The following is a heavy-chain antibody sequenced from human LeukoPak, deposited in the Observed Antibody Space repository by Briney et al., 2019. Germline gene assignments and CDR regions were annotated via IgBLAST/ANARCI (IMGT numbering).Heavy chain of an antibody. CDR3: ARAQSYYDFWSGSYYFDY. V-gene: IGHV1-46*01. Sequence: ASVKVSCKASGYTFTSYYMHWVRQAPGQGLEWMGIINPSGGSTSYAQKFQGRVTMTRDTSTGTVYMELSSLRSEDTAVYYCARAQSYYDFWSGSYYFDYWGQGTLVTVSS. D-gene: IGHD3-3*01. J-gene: IGHJ4*02. CDR2: INPSGGST. CDR1: GYTFTSYY.